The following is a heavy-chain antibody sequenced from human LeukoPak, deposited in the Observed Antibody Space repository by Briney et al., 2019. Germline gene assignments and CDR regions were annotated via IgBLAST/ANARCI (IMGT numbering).Heavy chain of an antibody. CDR1: GFTFSDYY. V-gene: IGHV3-11*01. CDR2: ISSSGSTI. D-gene: IGHD3-22*01. CDR3: ARARAPDITMIVVV. Sequence: GGSLRLSCAASGFTFSDYYMSWIRQAPGEGLEWVSYISSSGSTIYYADSVKGRFTISRDNAKNSLYLQMNSLRAEDTAVYYCARARAPDITMIVVVWGQGTLVTVSS. J-gene: IGHJ4*02.